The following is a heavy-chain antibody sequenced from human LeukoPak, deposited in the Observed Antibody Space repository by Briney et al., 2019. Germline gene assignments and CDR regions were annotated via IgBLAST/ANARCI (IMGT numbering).Heavy chain of an antibody. CDR1: GFTFSSYG. J-gene: IGHJ4*02. CDR2: INTDGSST. Sequence: QSGGSLRLSCAASGFTFSSYGMHWVRQAPGKGLVWVSRINTDGSSTSYADSVKGRFTISRDNAKNTLYLQMNSLRAEDTAVYYCARAIYVGGPGPYYYGSGSYSPDYWGQGTLVTVSS. CDR3: ARAIYVGGPGPYYYGSGSYSPDY. V-gene: IGHV3-74*01. D-gene: IGHD3-10*01.